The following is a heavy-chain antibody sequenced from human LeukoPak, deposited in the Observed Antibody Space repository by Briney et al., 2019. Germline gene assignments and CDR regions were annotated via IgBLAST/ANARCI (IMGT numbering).Heavy chain of an antibody. Sequence: PGGSLRLSCAASGSTFSSYSMNWVRQAPGKGLEWVSSISSSSSYIYYADSVKGRFTISRDNAKNSLYLQMNSLRAEDTAVYYYPRGNIGYSRGWYSSIRSSYFDYWGQGTLVTVSS. CDR2: ISSSSSYI. D-gene: IGHD6-19*01. V-gene: IGHV3-21*01. J-gene: IGHJ4*02. CDR3: PRGNIGYSRGWYSSIRSSYFDY. CDR1: GSTFSSYS.